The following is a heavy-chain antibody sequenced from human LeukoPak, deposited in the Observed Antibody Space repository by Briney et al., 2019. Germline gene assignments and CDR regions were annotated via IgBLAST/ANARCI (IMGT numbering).Heavy chain of an antibody. CDR2: INSDGSIT. V-gene: IGHV3-74*01. J-gene: IGHJ6*02. CDR1: GFIFTTYW. Sequence: PGGSLRLSYAASGFIFTTYWMHWVRQAPGKGLVWVSHINSDGSITSYADSVKGRFTISRDNAKNTLYLQMNSLRAEDTAVYYCARDAVDTANAVWGQGTTVTVSS. CDR3: ARDAVDTANAV. D-gene: IGHD5-18*01.